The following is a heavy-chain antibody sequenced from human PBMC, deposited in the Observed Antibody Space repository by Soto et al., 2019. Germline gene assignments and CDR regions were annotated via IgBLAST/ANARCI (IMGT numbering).Heavy chain of an antibody. D-gene: IGHD2-8*02. V-gene: IGHV4-34*01. CDR1: GGSFSGYY. CDR3: ARDKITGRFDY. J-gene: IGHJ4*02. CDR2: INHSGST. Sequence: SDTLSLTCAVYGGSFSGYYWTWIRQPPGTGLEWIGEINHSGSTNYNPSLKSRVTISVGTSKNQFSLKLTSVTAADTAVYYCARDKITGRFDYWGQGTLVTVSS.